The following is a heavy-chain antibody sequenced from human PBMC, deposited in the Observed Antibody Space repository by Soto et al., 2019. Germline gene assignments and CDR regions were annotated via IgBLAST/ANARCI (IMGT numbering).Heavy chain of an antibody. J-gene: IGHJ4*02. D-gene: IGHD4-17*01. V-gene: IGHV3-30-3*01. CDR3: AKALGDYGPTFDY. Sequence: GGSLRLSCAASGFTFSSYAMHWVRQAPGKGLEWVAVISYDGSNKYYADSVKGRFTISRDNSKNTLYLQMNSLRAEDTAVYYCAKALGDYGPTFDYWGQGTLVTVSS. CDR1: GFTFSSYA. CDR2: ISYDGSNK.